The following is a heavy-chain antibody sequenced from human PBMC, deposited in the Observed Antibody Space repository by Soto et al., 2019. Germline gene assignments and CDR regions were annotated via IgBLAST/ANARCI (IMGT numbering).Heavy chain of an antibody. CDR2: IWYDGSNK. CDR1: GFTFSSYG. CDR3: ARGPLLNSSSSGKHYYYYGMDV. Sequence: GGSLRLSCAASGFTFSSYGMHWVRQAPGKGLEWVAVIWYDGSNKYYADSVKGRFTISRDNSKNTLYLQMNSLRAEDTAVYYCARGPLLNSSSSGKHYYYYGMDVWGQGTTVTVSS. V-gene: IGHV3-33*01. D-gene: IGHD6-6*01. J-gene: IGHJ6*02.